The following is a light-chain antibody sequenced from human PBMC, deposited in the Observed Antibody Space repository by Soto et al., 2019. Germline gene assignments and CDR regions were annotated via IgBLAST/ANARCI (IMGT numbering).Light chain of an antibody. CDR3: LHDFEYPFT. CDR2: AVS. J-gene: IGKJ2*01. V-gene: IGKV1-6*01. Sequence: IQMTQSPSSLSASVGDRVTITCRASQDIRGELGWYQQKPGKAPKLLVYAVSYLQTGVPSRFSGRRSGTEFTLTISSLQPDDSATYYCLHDFEYPFTFGQGTKPEIK. CDR1: QDIRGE.